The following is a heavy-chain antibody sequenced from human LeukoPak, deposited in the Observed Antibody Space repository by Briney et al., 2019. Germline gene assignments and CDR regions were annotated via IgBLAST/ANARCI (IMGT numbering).Heavy chain of an antibody. V-gene: IGHV3-74*01. CDR1: GFAFSSKW. D-gene: IGHD1-14*01. CDR2: INSDETTT. CDR3: VGIWQYFDY. J-gene: IGHJ4*02. Sequence: GGSLRLSCAASGFAFSSKWMHWARQAPAKRLMWVARINSDETTTTYADSVKGRFTISRDNAKNTLYLQMNSLRVDDTAVYYCVGIWQYFDYWGQGTLVTVSS.